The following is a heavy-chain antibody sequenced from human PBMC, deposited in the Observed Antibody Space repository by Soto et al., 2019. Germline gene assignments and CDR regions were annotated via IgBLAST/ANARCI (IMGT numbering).Heavy chain of an antibody. Sequence: ASVKVSCKASGYTFTSYAMHWVRQAPGQRFEWMGWINAGNGNTKYSQKFQGRVTITRDTSASTAYMELSSLRSEDTAVYYCARGITMVRGVIITPPGYWGQGTLVTVSS. V-gene: IGHV1-3*01. D-gene: IGHD3-10*01. CDR1: GYTFTSYA. CDR2: INAGNGNT. J-gene: IGHJ4*02. CDR3: ARGITMVRGVIITPPGY.